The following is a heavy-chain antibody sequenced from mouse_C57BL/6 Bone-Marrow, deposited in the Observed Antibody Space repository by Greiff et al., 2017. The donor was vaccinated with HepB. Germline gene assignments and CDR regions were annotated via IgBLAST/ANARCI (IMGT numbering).Heavy chain of an antibody. V-gene: IGHV5-6*01. J-gene: IGHJ2*01. Sequence: EVKLVESGGDLVKPGGSLKLSCAASGFTFSSYGMSWVRQTPDKRLEWVATISSGGSYTYYPDSVKGRFTIARDNAKNTLYLQMSSLKSEDTAMYYCARGGLGNNWGQGTTLTVSS. D-gene: IGHD2-1*01. CDR3: ARGGLGNN. CDR1: GFTFSSYG. CDR2: ISSGGSYT.